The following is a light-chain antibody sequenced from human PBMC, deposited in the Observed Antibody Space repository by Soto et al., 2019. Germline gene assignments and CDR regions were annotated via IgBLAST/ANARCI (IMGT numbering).Light chain of an antibody. V-gene: IGLV1-47*01. J-gene: IGLJ2*01. Sequence: QSVLSQPPSASGTAGQRVTISCSGSSSNIGSNYVYWYQQLPRTAPKLLISRDNRRPSGVPDRFSGSKSGTSASLAISGLRSDDEADYYCATWDDSLSGYVVFGGGTKLTVL. CDR1: SSNIGSNY. CDR2: RDN. CDR3: ATWDDSLSGYVV.